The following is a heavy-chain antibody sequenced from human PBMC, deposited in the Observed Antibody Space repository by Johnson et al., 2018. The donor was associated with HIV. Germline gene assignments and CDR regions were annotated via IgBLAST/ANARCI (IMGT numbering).Heavy chain of an antibody. CDR2: ISYDGSNK. CDR3: PRDRAHYYDSSGYYESGAFDI. V-gene: IGHV3-30-3*01. D-gene: IGHD3-22*01. J-gene: IGHJ3*02. Sequence: QVQLVESGGGVVQPGRSLRLSCAASGFTFSSYAMHWVRQAPGKGLEWVAVISYDGSNKYYADSVKGRFTISRDNSKNTLYLQMNSLRAEDTAVYYCPRDRAHYYDSSGYYESGAFDIWGQGTMVTVSS. CDR1: GFTFSSYA.